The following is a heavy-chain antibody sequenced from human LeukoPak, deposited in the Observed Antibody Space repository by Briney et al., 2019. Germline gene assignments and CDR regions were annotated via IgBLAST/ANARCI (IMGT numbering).Heavy chain of an antibody. J-gene: IGHJ5*02. V-gene: IGHV1-2*02. D-gene: IGHD3-22*01. CDR2: INPNRGVT. Sequence: GASVKVSCKASGYTFTGYYMHWVRQAPGQGLEWMGWINPNRGVTNYAQKFQGRVTMTRDTSISTAYMELSSLRSQDTAVYYCARGGGDYYYDSSPWDEEEQNCFDPWGQGTLVTVSS. CDR3: ARGGGDYYYDSSPWDEEEQNCFDP. CDR1: GYTFTGYY.